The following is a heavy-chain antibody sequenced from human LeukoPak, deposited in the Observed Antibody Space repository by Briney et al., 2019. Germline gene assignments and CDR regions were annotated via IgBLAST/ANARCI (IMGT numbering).Heavy chain of an antibody. Sequence: ASVKVSCKASGYTFTGYYMHWVRQAPGQGLEWMGWINPNSGGTNYAQKFQGWVTMTRDTSISTAYMGLSRLRSDDTAVYYCARGGIVVVPAAHNWFDPWGQGTLVTVSS. CDR1: GYTFTGYY. CDR2: INPNSGGT. D-gene: IGHD2-2*01. V-gene: IGHV1-2*04. CDR3: ARGGIVVVPAAHNWFDP. J-gene: IGHJ5*02.